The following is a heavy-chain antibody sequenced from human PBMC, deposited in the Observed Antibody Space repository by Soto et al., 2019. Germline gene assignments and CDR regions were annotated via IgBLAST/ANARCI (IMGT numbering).Heavy chain of an antibody. J-gene: IGHJ6*02. CDR3: TTKRTGSYIYYHYGVDF. CDR2: IKSKTDGVTT. V-gene: IGHV3-15*01. CDR1: GLTLSHDS. Sequence: GAQWLLAAASGLTLSHDSMIWVRQALGKGLEWADRIKSKTDGVTTDYAAPVKGRFTISRDDSQNTLCLQMNSLKTEDTAVYYCTTKRTGSYIYYHYGVDFWGQGTTVSVSS. D-gene: IGHD3-10*01.